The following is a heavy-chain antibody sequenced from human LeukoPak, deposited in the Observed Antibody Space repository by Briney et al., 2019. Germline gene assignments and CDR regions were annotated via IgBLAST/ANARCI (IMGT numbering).Heavy chain of an antibody. CDR2: IRSKAYGGTT. Sequence: GRSLRLSCTASGFTFGDYAMSWVRQAPGKGLEWVGFIRSKAYGGTTEYAASVKGRFTISRDDSKSIAYLQMNSLKTEDTAVYYCTRDRHDLYCSGGSCYSAYAFDIWGQGTMVTVSS. CDR1: GFTFGDYA. D-gene: IGHD2-15*01. V-gene: IGHV3-49*04. CDR3: TRDRHDLYCSGGSCYSAYAFDI. J-gene: IGHJ3*02.